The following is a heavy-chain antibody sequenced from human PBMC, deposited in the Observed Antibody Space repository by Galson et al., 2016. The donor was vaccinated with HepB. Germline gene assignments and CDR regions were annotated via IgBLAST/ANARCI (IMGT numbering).Heavy chain of an antibody. D-gene: IGHD4-11*01. V-gene: IGHV4-39*01. J-gene: IGHJ4*02. CDR3: ARRPWAYINHPFDY. Sequence: SETLSLTCTVSGGSISNSSYYWGWIRQPPGKGLEWIGSIYYSGSTYYNPSLSSRVTISVDTSKNQFSLKLSSVTAADTAVYYCARRPWAYINHPFDYWGQGTLVTVSS. CDR2: IYYSGST. CDR1: GGSISNSSYY.